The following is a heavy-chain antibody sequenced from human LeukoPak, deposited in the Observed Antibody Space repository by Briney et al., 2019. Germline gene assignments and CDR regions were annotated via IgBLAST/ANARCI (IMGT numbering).Heavy chain of an antibody. V-gene: IGHV1-18*01. Sequence: GASVKVSCKASGYTFTSYGISWVRQAPGQGLEWMGWISAYNGNTNYAQRLQGGVTMTTDTSTSTAYMELRSLRSDDTAVYYCARVNIVVVRGDNWFDPWGQGTLVTVSS. CDR2: ISAYNGNT. J-gene: IGHJ5*02. D-gene: IGHD2-2*01. CDR3: ARVNIVVVRGDNWFDP. CDR1: GYTFTSYG.